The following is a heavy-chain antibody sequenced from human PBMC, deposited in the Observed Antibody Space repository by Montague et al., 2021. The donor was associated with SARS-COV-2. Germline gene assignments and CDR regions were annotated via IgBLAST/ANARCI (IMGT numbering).Heavy chain of an antibody. CDR2: IHIGGTS. Sequence: SETLSLTCTVSGDSISSGGYCWGWIRQPPGKGLEWIVSIHIGGTSYLNPSLKSRVTISIDSSKNQFSLNVTSVTAADTAVCFCATSRDWYFGNWGQGTLATVSS. D-gene: IGHD2-21*02. J-gene: IGHJ4*02. CDR1: GDSISSGGYC. CDR3: ATSRDWYFGN. V-gene: IGHV4-39*07.